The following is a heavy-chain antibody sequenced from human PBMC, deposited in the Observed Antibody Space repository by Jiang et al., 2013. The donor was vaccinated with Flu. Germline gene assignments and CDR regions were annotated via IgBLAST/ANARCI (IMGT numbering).Heavy chain of an antibody. J-gene: IGHJ4*02. CDR1: YG. D-gene: IGHD3-10*01. V-gene: IGHV1-18*01. CDR3: AREGYYYGSGSPH. CDR2: ISAYNGNT. Sequence: YGISWVRQAPGQRLEWMGWISAYNGNTNYAQKLQGRVTMTTDTSTSTAYMELRSLRSDDTAVYYCAREGYYYGSGSPHWGQGTLVTVSS.